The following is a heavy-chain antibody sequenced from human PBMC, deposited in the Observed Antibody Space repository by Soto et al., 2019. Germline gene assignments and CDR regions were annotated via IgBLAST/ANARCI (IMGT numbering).Heavy chain of an antibody. CDR3: ARELNYDYIWGSSRINWLDP. J-gene: IGHJ5*02. CDR2: IYYSGST. Sequence: SETLSLTCTVSGGSTSSGGYYWSWIRQHPGKGLEWIGYIYYSGSTYYNPSLKSRVTISVDTSKNQFSLKLSSVTAADTAVYYCARELNYDYIWGSSRINWLDPWGQGTLVTVSS. D-gene: IGHD3-16*01. V-gene: IGHV4-31*03. CDR1: GGSTSSGGYY.